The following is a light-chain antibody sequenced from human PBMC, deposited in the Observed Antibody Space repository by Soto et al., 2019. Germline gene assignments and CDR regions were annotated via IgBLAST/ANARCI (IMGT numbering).Light chain of an antibody. V-gene: IGLV2-8*01. CDR2: EVS. J-gene: IGLJ2*01. CDR3: SSYAGSNTVI. Sequence: QSALTQPPSASGSPGQTVTISCTGTSSDVGGYNYVSWYQQHPGKAPKLMIYEVSKRPSGVPDRFSGSKSVNTASLTVSGLQADDEADNYCSSYAGSNTVIFGGGTKVTVL. CDR1: SSDVGGYNY.